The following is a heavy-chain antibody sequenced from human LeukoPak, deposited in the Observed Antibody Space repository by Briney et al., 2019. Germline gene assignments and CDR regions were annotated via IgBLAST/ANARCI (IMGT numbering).Heavy chain of an antibody. CDR1: GGTFSSYT. Sequence: ASVKVSCKASGGTFSSYTISWVRQAPGQGLEWMGRIIPIFGTANHAQKFQGRVTITTDESTSTAYMELSSLRSEDTAVYYCAGGYDILTGYLGYWGQGTLVTVSS. V-gene: IGHV1-69*05. J-gene: IGHJ4*02. CDR2: IIPIFGTA. D-gene: IGHD3-9*01. CDR3: AGGYDILTGYLGY.